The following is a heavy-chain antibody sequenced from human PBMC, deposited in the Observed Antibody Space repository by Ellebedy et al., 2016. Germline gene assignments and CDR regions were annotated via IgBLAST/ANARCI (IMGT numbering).Heavy chain of an antibody. Sequence: GESLKISCAASGFTVSSNYMSWVRQAPGKGLEWVSVIYSDGSTYYVDSVKGRFTISRDNSKNALYLQMNRLRAEDTAVYYCATGRTMVRGVILPVDSWGQGTLVTVSS. CDR3: ATGRTMVRGVILPVDS. D-gene: IGHD3-10*01. CDR2: IYSDGST. CDR1: GFTVSSNY. V-gene: IGHV3-66*01. J-gene: IGHJ4*02.